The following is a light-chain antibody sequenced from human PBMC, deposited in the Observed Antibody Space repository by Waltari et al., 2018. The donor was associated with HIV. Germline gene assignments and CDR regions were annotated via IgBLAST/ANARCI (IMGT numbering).Light chain of an antibody. V-gene: IGLV3-21*04. CDR3: QVWDSSRDHPVV. CDR1: NLGSKS. J-gene: IGLJ2*01. Sequence: SYVLTQPPSVSVAPGKTARFTCGGNNLGSKSVHWYPQKPGQAPILVIYYDSDRPSGIPERFSGSNSGNTATLTISRVEAGDEADYYCQVWDSSRDHPVVFGGGTKLTVL. CDR2: YDS.